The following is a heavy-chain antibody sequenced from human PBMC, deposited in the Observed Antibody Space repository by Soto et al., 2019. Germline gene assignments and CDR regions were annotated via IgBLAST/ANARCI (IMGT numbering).Heavy chain of an antibody. CDR1: GGSISSSSYY. CDR3: ARGEQWLDVDWFDP. CDR2: IYYSGTT. V-gene: IGHV4-39*01. Sequence: PSETLYLTCTVSGGSISSSSYYRAWIRQPPGQGLEWIGNIYYSGTTYYNPSLNSRVTISVDTSKKQFSLKLSSVTAADTAVYYCARGEQWLDVDWFDPWGQGTLVTVSS. J-gene: IGHJ5*02. D-gene: IGHD6-19*01.